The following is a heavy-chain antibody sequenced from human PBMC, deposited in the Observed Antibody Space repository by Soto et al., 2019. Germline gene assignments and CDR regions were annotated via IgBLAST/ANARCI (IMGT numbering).Heavy chain of an antibody. Sequence: QVQLQQWGAGLLKPSETLSLTCAVYGGYFSGYYWSWIRQPPGKGLEWIGEINHSGSTNYNPSLKSRVTISVDTSKNQFSLKLSSVTAADTAVYYCARLALRFHGAFDIWGPGTMVTVSS. CDR1: GGYFSGYY. CDR3: ARLALRFHGAFDI. CDR2: INHSGST. V-gene: IGHV4-34*01. D-gene: IGHD3-3*01. J-gene: IGHJ3*02.